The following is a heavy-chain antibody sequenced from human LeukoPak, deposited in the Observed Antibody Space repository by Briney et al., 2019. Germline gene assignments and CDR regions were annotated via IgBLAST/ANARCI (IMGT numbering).Heavy chain of an antibody. CDR1: GFTVSSSY. D-gene: IGHD2-15*01. CDR2: IHSGGNT. J-gene: IGHJ4*02. CDR3: TRDLNSGGSC. V-gene: IGHV3-53*01. Sequence: SGGSLRLSCAASGFTVSSSYMSWVRQAPGKGLEWVSVIHSGGNTYYADSVKGRFTISRDNSKNTMYLQMNSLRAEDMAVYYCTRDLNSGGSCWGQGTLVIVSS.